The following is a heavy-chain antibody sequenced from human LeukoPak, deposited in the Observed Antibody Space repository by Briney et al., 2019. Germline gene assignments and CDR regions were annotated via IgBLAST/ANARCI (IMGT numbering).Heavy chain of an antibody. CDR2: ISAYNGNT. Sequence: ASVKVSCKASGYTFTSYGISWVRQAPGQGLEGMGWISAYNGNTNYAQKLQGRVTMTTDTSTSTAYMELRSLRSDDTAVYYCARDLIVVVPAARVFDPWGQGTLVTVSS. CDR1: GYTFTSYG. V-gene: IGHV1-18*01. D-gene: IGHD2-2*01. J-gene: IGHJ5*02. CDR3: ARDLIVVVPAARVFDP.